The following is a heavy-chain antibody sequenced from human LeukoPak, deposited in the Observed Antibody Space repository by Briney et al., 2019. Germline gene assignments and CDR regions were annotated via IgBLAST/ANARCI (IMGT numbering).Heavy chain of an antibody. Sequence: PSETLSLTCTVSGGSISSYYWSWIRQPPGKGLEWIGYIYYSGSTNYNPSLKSRVTISVDTSKNQFSLKLSSVTAADTAVYYCARDFNWNYWTDAFDIWGQGTMVTVSS. J-gene: IGHJ3*02. V-gene: IGHV4-59*01. CDR3: ARDFNWNYWTDAFDI. CDR2: IYYSGST. D-gene: IGHD1-7*01. CDR1: GGSISSYY.